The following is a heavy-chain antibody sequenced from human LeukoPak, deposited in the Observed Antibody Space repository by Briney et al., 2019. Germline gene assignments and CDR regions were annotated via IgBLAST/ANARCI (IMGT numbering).Heavy chain of an antibody. CDR2: ISAYNGNT. V-gene: IGHV1-18*01. J-gene: IGHJ5*02. D-gene: IGHD3-9*01. CDR1: GYTFTSYG. CDR3: AREFHVPYYDILTGYYNYWFDP. Sequence: ASVKVSCKASGYTFTSYGISWVRQAPGQGLEWMGWISAYNGNTNYARKLQGRVTMTTDTSTSTAYMELRSLRSDDTAVYYCAREFHVPYYDILTGYYNYWFDPWGQGTLVTVSS.